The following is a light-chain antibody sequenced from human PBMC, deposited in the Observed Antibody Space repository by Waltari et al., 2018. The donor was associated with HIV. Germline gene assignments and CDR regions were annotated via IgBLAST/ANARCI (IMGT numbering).Light chain of an antibody. CDR3: SSYTTSSDLDVV. CDR2: DVS. J-gene: IGLJ2*01. V-gene: IGLV2-14*03. Sequence: QSALTQPASISGSPGQSVTISCTGTSGDVGGYNYVSWYQQKPGKAPQFIKYDVSERPTGVSSRFSGSKSGNTAFLTISGLQSDDEADYYCSSYTTSSDLDVVFGGGTKLTVL. CDR1: SGDVGGYNY.